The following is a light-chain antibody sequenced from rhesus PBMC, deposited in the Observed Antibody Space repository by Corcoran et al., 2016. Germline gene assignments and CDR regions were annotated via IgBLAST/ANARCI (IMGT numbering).Light chain of an antibody. Sequence: QAGLTQPPSVSKGLRQTATLTCSGNSSNVGNQGAAWLQQHQGHPPKLLSYRNNNRSSGISERFSASRSGNTASLTITGLQPEDEADYYCSAWDSSLSAHVFGSGTKLTVL. V-gene: IGLV10-114*01. J-gene: IGLJ6*01. CDR2: RNN. CDR3: SAWDSSLSAHV. CDR1: SSNVGNQG.